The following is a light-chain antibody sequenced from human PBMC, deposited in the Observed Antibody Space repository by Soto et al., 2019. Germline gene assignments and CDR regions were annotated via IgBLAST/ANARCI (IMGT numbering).Light chain of an antibody. CDR1: KNINTW. CDR3: QQ. Sequence: DIQMTQSPSTLSASVGDRVTITCRASKNINTWVAWYQQKPGKAPKLLIYDASSLESGVPSRFSGSGSGTEFTLTISSLQPDDFATYYCQQVGQGTKVDIK. V-gene: IGKV1-5*01. J-gene: IGKJ1*01. CDR2: DAS.